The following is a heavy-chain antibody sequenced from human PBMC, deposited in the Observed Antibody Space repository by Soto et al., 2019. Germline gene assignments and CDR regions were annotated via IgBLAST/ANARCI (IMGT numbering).Heavy chain of an antibody. Sequence: QVQLQESGPGLVKPSETLSLTCSVSGGSISGSYWSWIRQSPGKGLEWLGYVYYTGSTNYSPSLRTGVSISGDTSNFVFSRGRPSVPGAHTPVYFGARGPPPPGPHIHHGARGTRATVPS. V-gene: IGHV4-59*08. CDR1: GGSISGSY. CDR2: VYYTGST. CDR3: ARGPPPPGPHIHH. J-gene: IGHJ1*01.